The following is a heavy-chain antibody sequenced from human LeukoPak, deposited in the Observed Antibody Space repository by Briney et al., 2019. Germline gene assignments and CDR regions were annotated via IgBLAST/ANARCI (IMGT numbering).Heavy chain of an antibody. V-gene: IGHV3-23*01. CDR3: AREAQTTMYYFDY. Sequence: ETLSLTCTVSGGSISSYYWSWVRQAPGKGPEWVISGSGGSTVYADSVKGRFTISRDNSKNTLYLQMNSLRAEDTALYYCAREAQTTMYYFDYWGQGTLVTVSS. J-gene: IGHJ4*02. CDR1: GGSISSYY. D-gene: IGHD3-10*02. CDR2: ISGSGGST.